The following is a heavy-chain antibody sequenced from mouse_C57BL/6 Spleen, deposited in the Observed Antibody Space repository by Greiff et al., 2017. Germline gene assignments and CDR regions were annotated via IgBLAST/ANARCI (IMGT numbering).Heavy chain of an antibody. Sequence: EVKVVESGGGLVKPGGSLKLSCAASGFTFSDYGMHWVRQAPEKGLEWVAYISSGSSTIYYADTVKGRFTISRDNAKNTLFLQMTSLRSEDTAMYYCARPHYGNYVDWYFDVWGTGTTVTVSS. D-gene: IGHD2-1*01. CDR2: ISSGSSTI. CDR1: GFTFSDYG. CDR3: ARPHYGNYVDWYFDV. J-gene: IGHJ1*03. V-gene: IGHV5-17*01.